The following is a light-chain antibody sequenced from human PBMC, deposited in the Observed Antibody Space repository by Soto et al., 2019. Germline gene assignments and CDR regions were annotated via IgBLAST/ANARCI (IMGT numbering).Light chain of an antibody. J-gene: IGLJ1*01. V-gene: IGLV2-14*01. CDR3: NSYTRFSTYV. CDR2: EVT. Sequence: QSALTQPASVSGSPGQSITISRTGASSDVGLYDFVSWYQQHPGKAPKLLIYEVTYRPSGVSSRFSGSKSGNTASLTISGLQAEDEADYYCNSYTRFSTYVFGTGTKLTVL. CDR1: SSDVGLYDF.